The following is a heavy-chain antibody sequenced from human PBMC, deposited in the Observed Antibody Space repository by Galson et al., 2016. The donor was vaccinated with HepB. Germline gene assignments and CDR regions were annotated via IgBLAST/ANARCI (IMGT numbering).Heavy chain of an antibody. Sequence: SLRLSCAASGFTFSDYYMGWIRQAPGKGLEWVSYISSTSNTIYYADSVEGRFTISRDNAKNSLYLQMHSLRVEDTAVYYCARGLWGPAALYYFDCWGQGALVTVSS. CDR3: ARGLWGPAALYYFDC. CDR1: GFTFSDYY. J-gene: IGHJ4*02. V-gene: IGHV3-11*01. CDR2: ISSTSNTI. D-gene: IGHD2-2*01.